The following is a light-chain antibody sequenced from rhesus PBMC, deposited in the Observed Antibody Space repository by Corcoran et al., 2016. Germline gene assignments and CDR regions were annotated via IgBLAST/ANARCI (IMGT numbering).Light chain of an antibody. V-gene: IGKV1-33*02. CDR1: QGISNA. J-gene: IGKJ2*01. CDR2: AAS. Sequence: DIQMSQSPSSLSASVGDKVTITCRASQGISNALAWYQQKPGKAPKLLIYAASSLEGGVPSRFSGSRSGTDVTLTISSLQPEDFATYDCQQGYSTPYSFGQGTKVEIK. CDR3: QQGYSTPYS.